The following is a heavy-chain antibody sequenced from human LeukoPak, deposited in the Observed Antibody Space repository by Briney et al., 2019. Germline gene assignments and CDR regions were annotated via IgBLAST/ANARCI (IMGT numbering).Heavy chain of an antibody. J-gene: IGHJ4*02. CDR3: ARRLEYSGSKGVFDY. CDR1: GFTVTSNY. Sequence: PGGSLRLSCAASGFTVTSNYMTWVRQAPGKGLEWVSIIYSGCYTDYADSVKGRFTISRDNSKNTLYLQMNSLRAEDTAVYYCARRLEYSGSKGVFDYWGQGTLVTVSS. V-gene: IGHV3-66*01. CDR2: IYSGCYT. D-gene: IGHD1-26*01.